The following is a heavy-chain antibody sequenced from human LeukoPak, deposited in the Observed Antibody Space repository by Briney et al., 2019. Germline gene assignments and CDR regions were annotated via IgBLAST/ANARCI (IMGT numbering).Heavy chain of an antibody. CDR1: GFTFSSYG. CDR2: ISYDGSNK. V-gene: IGHV3-30*18. Sequence: PGGSLRLSCAASGFTFSSYGMHWVRQAPGKGLEWVAVISYDGSNKYYADSVKGRFTISRDNSKNTLYLQMNSLRAEDTAVYYCAKRPVLDYWAREPRSPSPQ. J-gene: IGHJ4*02. CDR3: AKRPVLDY. D-gene: IGHD6-6*01.